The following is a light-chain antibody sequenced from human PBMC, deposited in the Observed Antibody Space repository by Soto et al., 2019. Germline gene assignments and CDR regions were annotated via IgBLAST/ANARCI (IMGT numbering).Light chain of an antibody. CDR1: TSNLGAGYA. J-gene: IGLJ3*02. CDR3: QSYDSSLRAWV. V-gene: IGLV1-40*01. Sequence: QSVLTQPPSVSGAPGQRVTISCTGSTSNLGAGYAVHWYQQPPGPAPPLLLYDNTTRPSGVPDRFSGAKSGTSASLAITGLQTEEEAEDYCQSYDSSLRAWVFGGGTKLTVL. CDR2: DNT.